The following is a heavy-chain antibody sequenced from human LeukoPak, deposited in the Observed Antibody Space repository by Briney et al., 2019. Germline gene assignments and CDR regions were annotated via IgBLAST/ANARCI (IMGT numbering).Heavy chain of an antibody. CDR3: ARDQYGSGSYHFDY. Sequence: GGSLRLSCAAPGFTFSSYWMAWVRQAPGKGLEWVAHIKQDGGERYYVDSVKGRFTISRDNAKNSLYLQMNSQRAEDTAVYYCARDQYGSGSYHFDYWGQGTLVTVSS. J-gene: IGHJ4*02. D-gene: IGHD3-10*01. CDR2: IKQDGGER. CDR1: GFTFSSYW. V-gene: IGHV3-7*01.